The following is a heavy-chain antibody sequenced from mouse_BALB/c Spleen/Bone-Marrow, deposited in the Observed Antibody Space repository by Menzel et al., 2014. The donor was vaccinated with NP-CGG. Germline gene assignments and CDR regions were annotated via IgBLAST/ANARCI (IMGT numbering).Heavy chain of an antibody. Sequence: EVKLMESGGGLVQPGGSMKLSCVASGFTFSNYWMNWVRQSPEKGLEWVAEIRLKSNNYATHYAESVKGRFTISRDDSKSSVFLQMINLRAEDTGIYYCTRRGRGYAMDYWGQGTSVTVSS. J-gene: IGHJ4*01. CDR3: TRRGRGYAMDY. V-gene: IGHV6-6*02. CDR1: GFTFSNYW. CDR2: IRLKSNNYAT.